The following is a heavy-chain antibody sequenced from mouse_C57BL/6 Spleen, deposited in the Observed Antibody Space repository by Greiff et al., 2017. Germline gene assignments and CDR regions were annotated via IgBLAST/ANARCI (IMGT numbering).Heavy chain of an antibody. CDR2: IWRGGST. CDR3: AKPLIYYDYDGDAMDY. V-gene: IGHV2-5*01. D-gene: IGHD2-4*01. CDR1: GFSLTSYG. J-gene: IGHJ4*01. Sequence: VQGVESGPGLVQPSQSLSITCTVSGFSLTSYGVHWVRQSPGKGLEWLGVIWRGGSTDYNAAFMSRLSITKDNSKSQVFFKMNSLQADDTAIYYCAKPLIYYDYDGDAMDYWGQGTSVTVSS.